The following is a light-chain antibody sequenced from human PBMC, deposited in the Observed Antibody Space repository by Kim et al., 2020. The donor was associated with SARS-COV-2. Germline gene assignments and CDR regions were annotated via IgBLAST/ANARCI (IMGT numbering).Light chain of an antibody. J-gene: IGLJ3*02. Sequence: ELTQPPSASGTPGQRVTISCSGSSSNIGSNYVYWYQQLPGTAPKLLIYRNNQRPSGVPDRFSGSKSGTSASLAISGLRSEDEADYYCAAWDDSLSGLWVFGVGTQLTVL. CDR3: AAWDDSLSGLWV. CDR1: SSNIGSNY. CDR2: RNN. V-gene: IGLV1-47*01.